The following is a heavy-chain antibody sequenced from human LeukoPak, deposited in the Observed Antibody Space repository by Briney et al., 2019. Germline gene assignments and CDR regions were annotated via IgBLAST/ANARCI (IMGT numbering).Heavy chain of an antibody. V-gene: IGHV3-23*01. Sequence: GGSLRLSCAASGFTFSSYAMSWVRQAPGKGLEWVSAISGSGGSTYYADSVKGRFTISRDNSKNTLYLQMNSLRAEDTAVYYCAKDVEAVAGTGRDYLDYWGQGTLVTVSS. CDR3: AKDVEAVAGTGRDYLDY. CDR1: GFTFSSYA. J-gene: IGHJ4*02. CDR2: ISGSGGST. D-gene: IGHD6-19*01.